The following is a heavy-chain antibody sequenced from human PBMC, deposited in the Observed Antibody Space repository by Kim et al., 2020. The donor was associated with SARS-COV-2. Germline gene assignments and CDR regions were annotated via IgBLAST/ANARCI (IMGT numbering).Heavy chain of an antibody. V-gene: IGHV3-74*01. J-gene: IGHJ4*02. D-gene: IGHD6-19*01. CDR3: ARRQFTSGWYYFDY. CDR1: GFTFSSHW. CDR2: INSDGSTT. Sequence: GGSLRLSCAASGFTFSSHWMHWVRQAPGKGLVWVSCINSDGSTTSYGDSVKGRFTISRDNAKNTLYLQMNSLRAEDTAVYYCARRQFTSGWYYFDYWGQGTLVTVSS.